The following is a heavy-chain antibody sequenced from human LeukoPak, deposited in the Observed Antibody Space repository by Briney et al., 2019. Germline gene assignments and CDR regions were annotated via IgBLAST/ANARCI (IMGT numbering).Heavy chain of an antibody. CDR3: VRIPTTVTTVYFEY. CDR1: GFTLSSYE. Sequence: PGGSLRLSCAGSGFTLSSYEMKWVRQAPGKGLEWVSYISASGSTIYSADSVEGRFTISRDNAKNTLYLQMNSLRDEDTAVYYCVRIPTTVTTVYFEYWGQGTLVTVSS. J-gene: IGHJ4*02. D-gene: IGHD4-17*01. V-gene: IGHV3-48*03. CDR2: ISASGSTI.